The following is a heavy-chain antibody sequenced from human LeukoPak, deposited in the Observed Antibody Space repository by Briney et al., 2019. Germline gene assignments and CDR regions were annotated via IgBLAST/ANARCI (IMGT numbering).Heavy chain of an antibody. CDR2: IYYSGST. D-gene: IGHD3-10*01. CDR3: ASIYGSGSYYYYMDV. CDR1: GGSISSSSYY. Sequence: SETLSLTCTVSGGSISSSSYYWGWIRQPPGKGLEWIGSIYYSGSTYYNPSLKSRVTISVDTSKNQFSLKLSSVTAADTAVYYCASIYGSGSYYYYMDVWGKGTTVTISS. J-gene: IGHJ6*03. V-gene: IGHV4-39*07.